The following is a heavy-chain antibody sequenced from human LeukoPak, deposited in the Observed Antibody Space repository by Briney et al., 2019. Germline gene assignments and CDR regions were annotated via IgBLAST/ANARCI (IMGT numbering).Heavy chain of an antibody. CDR3: AQTYYYDSSGYTPIDAFDI. V-gene: IGHV4-4*07. J-gene: IGHJ3*02. CDR1: GGSISSYY. D-gene: IGHD3-22*01. CDR2: IYTSGST. Sequence: SETLSLTCTVSGGSISSYYWSWIRQPAGKGLEWIGRIYTSGSTNHNPSLKSRVTMSVDTSKNQFSLKLSSVTAADTAVYYCAQTYYYDSSGYTPIDAFDIWGQGTMVTVSS.